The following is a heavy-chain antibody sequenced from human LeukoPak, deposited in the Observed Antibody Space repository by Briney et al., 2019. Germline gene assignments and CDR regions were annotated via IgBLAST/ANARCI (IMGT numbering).Heavy chain of an antibody. CDR1: GGSISSGGYS. V-gene: IGHV4-30-2*01. J-gene: IGHJ4*02. D-gene: IGHD3-3*01. Sequence: PSETLSLTCAVSGGSISSGGYSWSWIRQPPGKGLEWIGYIYHSGSTYYNPSLKSRVTISVDRSKNQFSLKLSSVTAADTAVYYCASLRFLEWLAPVHYWGQGTLVTVSS. CDR3: ASLRFLEWLAPVHY. CDR2: IYHSGST.